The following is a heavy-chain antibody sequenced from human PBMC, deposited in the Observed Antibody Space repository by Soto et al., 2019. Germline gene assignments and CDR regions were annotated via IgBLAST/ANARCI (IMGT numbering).Heavy chain of an antibody. Sequence: EVQLLESGGGLVQPGGSLRLSCEASGFMFSNYALSWVRQAPGMRLEWVSSIKPTGGSTYYADSVKGRFTISRDNSKNTLYLHMDGLRADDTAIYFCVNNPLATTGGIEYFQHWGRGTLVTVSS. D-gene: IGHD2-15*01. CDR2: IKPTGGST. CDR1: GFMFSNYA. CDR3: VNNPLATTGGIEYFQH. J-gene: IGHJ1*01. V-gene: IGHV3-23*01.